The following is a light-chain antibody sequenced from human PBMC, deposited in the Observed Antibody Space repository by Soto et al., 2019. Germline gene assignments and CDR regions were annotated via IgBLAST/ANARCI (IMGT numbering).Light chain of an antibody. CDR2: SAS. CDR1: QRINIY. CDR3: QQSFSTPT. Sequence: DIQMTQSPSSLSTSIGDRVTITCRASQRINIYLNWYRQKPGKAPELLIYSASNLQSGVPSRVSGSGSGTDFPLTISGLQSEDFATYDCQQSFSTPTFGQGTRRDIK. J-gene: IGKJ5*01. V-gene: IGKV1-39*01.